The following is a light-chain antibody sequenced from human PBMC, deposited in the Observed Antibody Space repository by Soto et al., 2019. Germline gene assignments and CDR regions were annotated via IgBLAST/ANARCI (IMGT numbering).Light chain of an antibody. Sequence: EIVLTQSPATLSLSPGDRVTLSCRASESLFGFLAWYQQKPGQAPRLLIYGVSTRATGIPARFSGGGSATAFTLTISSLQSEASAVYFCQSYNDWPFASGLGTRLEI. J-gene: IGKJ2*01. V-gene: IGKV3-15*01. CDR2: GVS. CDR1: ESLFGF. CDR3: QSYNDWPFA.